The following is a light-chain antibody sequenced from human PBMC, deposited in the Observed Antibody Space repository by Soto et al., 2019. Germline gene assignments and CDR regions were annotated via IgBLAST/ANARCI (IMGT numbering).Light chain of an antibody. J-gene: IGLJ1*01. Sequence: QSALTQPASVSGSPGQSITISCTGTSSDVGGYNYVSWYQQHPGKAPKLMIYEVSNRPSGVSTRFSGSKSGNTASLTISGLQAEDEADYYCSSYTSSSTRLYVFGTGTKVTVL. CDR2: EVS. V-gene: IGLV2-14*01. CDR3: SSYTSSSTRLYV. CDR1: SSDVGGYNY.